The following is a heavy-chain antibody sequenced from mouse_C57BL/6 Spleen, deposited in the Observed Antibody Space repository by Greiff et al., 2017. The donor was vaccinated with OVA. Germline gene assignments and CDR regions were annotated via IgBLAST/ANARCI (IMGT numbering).Heavy chain of an antibody. CDR1: GFTFSDYG. CDR3: ARKEYYGSSYWYFDV. V-gene: IGHV5-17*01. J-gene: IGHJ1*03. Sequence: EVKLVESGGGLVKPGGSLKLSCAASGFTFSDYGMHWVRQAPEKGLEWVAYISSGSSTIYYADTVKGRFTISRDNAKNTLFLQMTSLRSEDTAMYYCARKEYYGSSYWYFDVWGTGTTVTVSS. CDR2: ISSGSSTI. D-gene: IGHD1-1*01.